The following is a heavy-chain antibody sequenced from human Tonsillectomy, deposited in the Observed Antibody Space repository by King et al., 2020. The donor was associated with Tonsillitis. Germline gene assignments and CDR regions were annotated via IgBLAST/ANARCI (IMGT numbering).Heavy chain of an antibody. D-gene: IGHD4-17*01. CDR1: GFIFDDFY. Sequence: VQLVESGGGLVRPGGSLRLSCEASGFIFDDFYMAWIRQAPGKGLEWVAYISNRGGTLDYADPVKGRFTISRDNAKNSVFLQMNSLRVEDTALYYCVRVVPCDYQSDFWGQGTLVTVSS. J-gene: IGHJ4*02. CDR3: VRVVPCDYQSDF. CDR2: ISNRGGTL. V-gene: IGHV3-11*01.